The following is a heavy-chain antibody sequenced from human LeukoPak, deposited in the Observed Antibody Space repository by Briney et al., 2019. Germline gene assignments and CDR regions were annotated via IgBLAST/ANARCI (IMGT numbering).Heavy chain of an antibody. Sequence: GGSLRLSCAASGFTFSSYSMNWVRQAPGKGLEWVSSISSSSSYIYYADSVKGRFTISRDNAKNSLYLQINSLRAEDTAVYYCARDSRVRGVHHYYYYGTDVWGQGTTVTVSS. V-gene: IGHV3-21*01. D-gene: IGHD3-10*01. CDR2: ISSSSSYI. J-gene: IGHJ6*02. CDR1: GFTFSSYS. CDR3: ARDSRVRGVHHYYYYGTDV.